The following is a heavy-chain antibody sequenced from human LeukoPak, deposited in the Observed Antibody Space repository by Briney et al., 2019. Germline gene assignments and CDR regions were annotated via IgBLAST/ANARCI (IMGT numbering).Heavy chain of an antibody. CDR2: INPSGGST. Sequence: VASVKVSCKASGYTFTSYYMHWVRQAPGQGLEWMGIINPSGGSTSYAQKFQGRVTMTRDTSTSTVHMELSSLRSEDTAVYYCARVGDSSGWYRGIFDYWGQGTLVTVSS. CDR3: ARVGDSSGWYRGIFDY. CDR1: GYTFTSYY. D-gene: IGHD6-19*01. V-gene: IGHV1-46*01. J-gene: IGHJ4*02.